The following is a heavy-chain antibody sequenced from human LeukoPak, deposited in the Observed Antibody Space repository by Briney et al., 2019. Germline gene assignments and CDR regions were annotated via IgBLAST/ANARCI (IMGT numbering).Heavy chain of an antibody. Sequence: GASVKVSCKASGYTFTMYYMHWVRQAPGQGLEWMGMINPSDGATTYAQKFQGRITMTRDISTTTVYMDLGSLTSEDTAVYYCAREGRDGYLHTFDYWGQGTLVTVSS. V-gene: IGHV1-46*01. CDR2: INPSDGAT. J-gene: IGHJ4*02. CDR3: AREGRDGYLHTFDY. CDR1: GYTFTMYY. D-gene: IGHD5-24*01.